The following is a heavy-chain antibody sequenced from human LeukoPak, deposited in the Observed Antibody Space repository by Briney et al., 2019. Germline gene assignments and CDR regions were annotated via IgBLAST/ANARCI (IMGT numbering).Heavy chain of an antibody. CDR1: GFTFSSYS. CDR2: ISSSSSYI. V-gene: IGHV3-21*01. CDR3: ARSERCLYCSSTSCYPVL. D-gene: IGHD2-2*01. J-gene: IGHJ4*02. Sequence: GGFLRLSCAASGFTFSSYSMNWVRQAPGKGLEWVSSISSSSSYIYYADSVKGRFTISRDNAKNSLYLQMNSLRAEDTAVYYCARSERCLYCSSTSCYPVLGGQGTLVTVSS.